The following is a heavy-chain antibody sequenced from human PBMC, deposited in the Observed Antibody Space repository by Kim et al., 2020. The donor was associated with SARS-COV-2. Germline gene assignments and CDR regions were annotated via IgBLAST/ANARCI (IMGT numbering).Heavy chain of an antibody. CDR1: GFTFSDYY. V-gene: IGHV3-11*06. CDR3: ARSHYDILTGYYIDY. Sequence: GGSLRLSCAASGFTFSDYYMSWIRQAPGKGLEWVSYISSSSSYTNYADSVKGRFTISRDNAKNSLYLQMNSLRAEDTAVYYCARSHYDILTGYYIDYWGQGTLVTVSS. D-gene: IGHD3-9*01. CDR2: ISSSSSYT. J-gene: IGHJ4*02.